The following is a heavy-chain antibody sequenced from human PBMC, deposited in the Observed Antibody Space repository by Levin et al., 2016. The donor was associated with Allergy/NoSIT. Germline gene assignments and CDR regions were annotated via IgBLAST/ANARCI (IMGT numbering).Heavy chain of an antibody. CDR3: ARVRVWLRGWFDP. V-gene: IGHV4-59*01. Sequence: WIRQPPGKGLEWIGYIYYSGSTNYNPSLKSRVTISVDTSKNQFSLKLSSVTAADTAVYYCARVRVWLRGWFDPWGQGTLVTVSS. J-gene: IGHJ5*02. D-gene: IGHD5-18*01. CDR2: IYYSGST.